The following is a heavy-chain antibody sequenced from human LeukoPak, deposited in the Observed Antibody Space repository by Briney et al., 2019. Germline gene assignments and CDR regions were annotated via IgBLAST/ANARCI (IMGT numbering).Heavy chain of an antibody. D-gene: IGHD5-12*01. CDR1: GGSFSGYY. CDR2: INHSGST. Sequence: SETLSLTCAVYGGSFSGYYWSWIRQPPGEGLEWIGEINHSGSTNYNPSLKSRVTISVDTSKNQFSLKLSSVTAADTAVYYCARGLRWLALSYWGQGTLVTVSS. CDR3: ARGLRWLALSY. V-gene: IGHV4-34*01. J-gene: IGHJ4*02.